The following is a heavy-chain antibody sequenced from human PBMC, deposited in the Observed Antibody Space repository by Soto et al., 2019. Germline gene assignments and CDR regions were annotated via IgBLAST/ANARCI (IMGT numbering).Heavy chain of an antibody. D-gene: IGHD3-3*01. J-gene: IGHJ5*02. CDR3: AGNGEYDFWSGYPFDP. Sequence: ASVKVSCKASGYTFTSYCISWVRPAPGQGLEWMGWISAYNGNTNYAQKLQGRVTMTTDTSTSTAYMELRSLRSDDTAVYYCAGNGEYDFWSGYPFDPWGQGTLVNVSS. V-gene: IGHV1-18*01. CDR1: GYTFTSYC. CDR2: ISAYNGNT.